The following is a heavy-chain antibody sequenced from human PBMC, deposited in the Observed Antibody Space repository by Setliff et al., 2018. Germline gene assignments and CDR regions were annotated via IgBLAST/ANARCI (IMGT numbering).Heavy chain of an antibody. CDR3: ARSYDSGFYHQRDAYDI. Sequence: AASVKVSCKASGYTFISYGITWVRQAPGQGLEWMGWISPKNGDRHYAQKALGRVTMTTDTSTSTAYMEVRSLRSDDTAVYYCARSYDSGFYHQRDAYDIWGQGTMVTVSS. CDR1: GYTFISYG. J-gene: IGHJ3*02. V-gene: IGHV1-18*01. D-gene: IGHD3-22*01. CDR2: ISPKNGDR.